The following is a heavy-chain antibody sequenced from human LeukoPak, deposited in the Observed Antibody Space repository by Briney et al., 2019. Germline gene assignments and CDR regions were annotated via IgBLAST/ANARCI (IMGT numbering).Heavy chain of an antibody. CDR3: GRDMDV. V-gene: IGHV3-30-3*01. CDR1: GFTFSSYA. Sequence: PGRSLRLSCAASGFTFSSYAMHWVRQAPGKGLEWVAVISYDGSNKYYADSVKGRFTISRDNSKNTLYLQMNSLRAEDTAVYYCGRDMDVWGRGTTVTVSS. CDR2: ISYDGSNK. J-gene: IGHJ6*02.